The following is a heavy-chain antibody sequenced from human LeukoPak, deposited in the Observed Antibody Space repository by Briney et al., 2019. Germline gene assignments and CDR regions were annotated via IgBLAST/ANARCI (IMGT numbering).Heavy chain of an antibody. CDR3: ARLAYGGNVDY. CDR2: IKSDGSST. D-gene: IGHD4-23*01. Sequence: PGGSLRLSCAASGFTFGSYWMDWVRQDPGKRLVWVSRIKSDGSSTSYADSVKGRFTISRDNAKNTLYLQMNSLRAEDTAVYYCARLAYGGNVDYWGQGTLVAVSS. CDR1: GFTFGSYW. J-gene: IGHJ4*02. V-gene: IGHV3-74*01.